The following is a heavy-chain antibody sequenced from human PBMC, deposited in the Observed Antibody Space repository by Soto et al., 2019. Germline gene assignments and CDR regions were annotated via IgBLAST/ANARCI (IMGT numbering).Heavy chain of an antibody. D-gene: IGHD2-15*01. J-gene: IGHJ4*02. CDR3: ARHGSEADY. Sequence: EXLKIYCKCSGYXFTSYLLVWVRQMPGKGLEWMGIIYPGYSDARYSPSFQFQVTISDEKSISTAYLQLSSMKDSDTAMYYCARHGSEADYWGQGTLGPVS. CDR2: IYPGYSDA. V-gene: IGHV5-51*01. CDR1: GYXFTSYL.